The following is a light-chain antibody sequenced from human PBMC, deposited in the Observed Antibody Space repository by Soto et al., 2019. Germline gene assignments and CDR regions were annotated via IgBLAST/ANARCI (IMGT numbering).Light chain of an antibody. CDR2: KAS. CDR3: QQYNRLYT. CDR1: QSLSGW. J-gene: IGKJ2*01. V-gene: IGKV1-5*03. Sequence: DIQMTQSPSTLSASVGYRVTITFRASQSLSGWLAWYQQKPGKAPKLLIYKASSLESGVPSRFSGSGSGTEFTLTISSLQPDDSATYYCQQYNRLYTFGQGTKVDIK.